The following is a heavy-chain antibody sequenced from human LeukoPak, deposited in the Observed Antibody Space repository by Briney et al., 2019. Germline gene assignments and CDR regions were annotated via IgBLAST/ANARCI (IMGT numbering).Heavy chain of an antibody. V-gene: IGHV5-51*01. CDR2: IYPGDSDT. CDR1: GYSFTSYW. D-gene: IGHD5-24*01. Sequence: GESLKISCNGSGYSFTSYWIGWARQMPGKGLEWMGIIYPGDSDTRYSPSFQGQVTISADKSISTAYLQWGSLNASDTAMYYCARHPRDGYTYYFDYWGQGTLVTVSS. J-gene: IGHJ4*02. CDR3: ARHPRDGYTYYFDY.